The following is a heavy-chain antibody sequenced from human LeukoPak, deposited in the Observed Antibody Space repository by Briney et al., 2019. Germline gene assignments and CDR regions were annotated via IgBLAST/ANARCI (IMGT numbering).Heavy chain of an antibody. D-gene: IGHD2-15*01. CDR2: IYPGDSDT. V-gene: IGHV5-51*01. J-gene: IGHJ4*02. Sequence: GESLKISCKASGYSFTTYWSGWVRQMPGKGLEWMRIIYPGDSDTRYSPSFQGQVTMSADKSINTANLQWNSLRASDTAMYYCARRSGGLDYWGQGTLVTVSS. CDR1: GYSFTTYW. CDR3: ARRSGGLDY.